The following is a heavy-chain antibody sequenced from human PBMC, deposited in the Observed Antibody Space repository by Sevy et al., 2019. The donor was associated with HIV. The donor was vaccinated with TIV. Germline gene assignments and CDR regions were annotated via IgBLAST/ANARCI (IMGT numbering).Heavy chain of an antibody. D-gene: IGHD3-10*01. J-gene: IGHJ5*02. CDR2: IYPGDSDT. CDR1: GYSFTSYW. V-gene: IGHV5-51*01. CDR3: ARQSTIYGSRSYGFDP. Sequence: GESLKSSCKGSGYSFTSYWIGWVRQMPGKGLEWMGIIYPGDSDTRYSPSFQGQVTISADKSISTAYLQWSSLKASDTAMYYCARQSTIYGSRSYGFDPWGQGTLVTVSS.